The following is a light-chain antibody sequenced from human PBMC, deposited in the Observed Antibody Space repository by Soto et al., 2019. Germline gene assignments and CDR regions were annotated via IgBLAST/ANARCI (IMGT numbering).Light chain of an antibody. J-gene: IGLJ2*01. Sequence: QSVLTQPPSVSGAPGQRVTISCTGNSSNLGAGYDVHWYQQLPGAVPKLVIFGNRNRPSGVPERFSGSKSVTSASLAITGLQAEDEADYFCSSYAVNKKLLFGGGTKLTVL. CDR3: SSYAVNKKLL. CDR1: SSNLGAGYD. CDR2: GNR. V-gene: IGLV1-40*01.